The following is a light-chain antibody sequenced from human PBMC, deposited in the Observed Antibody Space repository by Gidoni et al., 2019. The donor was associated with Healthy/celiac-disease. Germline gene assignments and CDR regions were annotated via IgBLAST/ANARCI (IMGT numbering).Light chain of an antibody. CDR1: QSISSY. CDR3: QQSYSTPRYT. Sequence: DIQMTQSPSSLSASVGDRVTITCRASQSISSYLNWYQQKPGKAPKLLIYAASSLQRGVPSRFSGRGSGTDFTLTISSLQPEDFATYYCQQSYSTPRYTFGQGTKLEIK. J-gene: IGKJ2*01. V-gene: IGKV1-39*01. CDR2: AAS.